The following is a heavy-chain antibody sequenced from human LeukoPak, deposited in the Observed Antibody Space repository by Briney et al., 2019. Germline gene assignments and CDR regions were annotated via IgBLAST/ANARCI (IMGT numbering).Heavy chain of an antibody. CDR2: LYSDGNT. V-gene: IGHV3-53*01. J-gene: IGHJ4*02. D-gene: IGHD1-14*01. CDR1: GFTVITND. Sequence: QPGGSLRLSCAASGFTVITNDVTWVRQAPGKGFEWVSVLYSDGNTKYADSVQGRFTISRDNSKNTLYLEMNSLSPDDTAVYYCARGVEPLAANTLAYWGQGTLVTVSS. CDR3: ARGVEPLAANTLAY.